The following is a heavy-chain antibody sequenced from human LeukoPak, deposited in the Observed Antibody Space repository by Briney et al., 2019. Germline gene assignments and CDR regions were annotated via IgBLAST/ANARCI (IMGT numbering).Heavy chain of an antibody. V-gene: IGHV4-39*01. J-gene: IGHJ5*02. CDR2: VYYRGST. Sequence: SETLSLTCSVSSGSINSSSYYWGWIRQPPGKGLEWIGSVYYRGSTYYNPSLRSRVTISINTSNNQFSLKLSSVTAADTAVYYCARHSYGSFNWFDPWGQGTLVTVSS. CDR3: ARHSYGSFNWFDP. CDR1: SGSINSSSYY. D-gene: IGHD3-10*01.